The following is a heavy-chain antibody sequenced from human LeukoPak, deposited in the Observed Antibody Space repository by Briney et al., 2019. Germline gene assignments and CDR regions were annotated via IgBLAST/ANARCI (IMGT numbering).Heavy chain of an antibody. V-gene: IGHV3-9*01. J-gene: IGHJ4*02. Sequence: GGSLRLSCAASGFTFDDYAMHWVRQAPGKGLEWVSGISWNSGSIGYADSVKGRFTISRDNAKNFLYLQMNSLRAEDTALYYCAKGNEYYDILTGYLDYWGQGTLVTVSS. CDR3: AKGNEYYDILTGYLDY. CDR1: GFTFDDYA. CDR2: ISWNSGSI. D-gene: IGHD3-9*01.